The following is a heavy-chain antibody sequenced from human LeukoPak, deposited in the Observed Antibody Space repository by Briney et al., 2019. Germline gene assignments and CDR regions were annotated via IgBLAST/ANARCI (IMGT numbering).Heavy chain of an antibody. J-gene: IGHJ3*02. CDR2: ITATSSST. D-gene: IGHD3-16*02. CDR1: GFTFSSYG. CDR3: ARDPRGYLDAFDI. V-gene: IGHV3-23*01. Sequence: GGSLRLSCAASGFTFSSYGMSWVRQAPGKGLEWVSAITATSSSTHDADSVQGRFTISRDNSKNTLYLQMNSLRAEDTAVYYCARDPRGYLDAFDIWGQGTMVTVSS.